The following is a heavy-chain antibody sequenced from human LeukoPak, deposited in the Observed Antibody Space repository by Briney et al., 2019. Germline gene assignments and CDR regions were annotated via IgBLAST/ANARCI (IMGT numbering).Heavy chain of an antibody. CDR3: ARVGVPAARDTGWFDP. D-gene: IGHD2-2*01. CDR1: GFTFSDYY. CDR2: ISSSGSTI. J-gene: IGHJ5*02. V-gene: IGHV3-11*04. Sequence: KPGGSLRLSCAASGFTFSDYYMSWIRQAPGKGLEWVSCISSSGSTIYYADSVKGRFTISRDNAKNSLYLQMNSLRAEDTAVYYCARVGVPAARDTGWFDPWGQGTLVTVSS.